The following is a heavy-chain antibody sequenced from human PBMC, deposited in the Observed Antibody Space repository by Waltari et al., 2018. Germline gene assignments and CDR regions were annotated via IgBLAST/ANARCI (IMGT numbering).Heavy chain of an antibody. Sequence: EVQLVESGGGLVKPGGSLRLSCAASGFTFSSYSMNWVRQAPGKGLEWVSSISSSSSYIYYADSVKGRFTISRDNAKNSLYLQMNSLRAEDTAVYYCATDYMVRGVTPPRNWGKGTTVTISS. CDR1: GFTFSSYS. D-gene: IGHD3-10*01. CDR3: ATDYMVRGVTPPRN. J-gene: IGHJ6*04. V-gene: IGHV3-21*04. CDR2: ISSSSSYI.